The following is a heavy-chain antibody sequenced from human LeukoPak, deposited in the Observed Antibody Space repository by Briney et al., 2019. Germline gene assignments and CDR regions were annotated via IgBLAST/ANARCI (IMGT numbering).Heavy chain of an antibody. CDR1: GFTFSSYA. D-gene: IGHD3-10*01. CDR2: ISGSGGST. J-gene: IGHJ4*02. CDR3: AKDLEWFGEPRTQDRFDY. V-gene: IGHV3-23*01. Sequence: GGSLRLSCAASGFTFSSYAMSWARQAPGKGLEWVSAISGSGGSTYYADSVKGRFTISRDNSKNTLYLQMNSLRAEDTAVYYCAKDLEWFGEPRTQDRFDYWGQGTLVTVSS.